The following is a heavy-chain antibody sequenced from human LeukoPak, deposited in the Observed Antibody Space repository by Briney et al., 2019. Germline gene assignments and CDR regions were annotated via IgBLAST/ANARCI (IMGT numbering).Heavy chain of an antibody. CDR2: IKQDGSEK. D-gene: IGHD5-18*01. CDR3: TRDRGNNYGYNFDY. J-gene: IGHJ4*02. V-gene: IGHV3-7*03. Sequence: GGSLRLSCVASGFTFSNFWMSWVRQAPGMGLEWVANIKQDGSEKYYVDSVKGRFITSRDNAMNSLYLQMNSLRVEDTAVYYCTRDRGNNYGYNFDYWGQGTLVTVSS. CDR1: GFTFSNFW.